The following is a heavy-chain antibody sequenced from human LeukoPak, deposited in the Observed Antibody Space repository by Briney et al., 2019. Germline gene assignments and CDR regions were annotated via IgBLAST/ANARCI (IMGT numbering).Heavy chain of an antibody. J-gene: IGHJ5*02. CDR2: FDPEDGET. Sequence: ASVKVSCKVSGYTLTELSMHWVRQAPGKGLEWTGGFDPEDGETIYAQKFQGRVTMTEDTSTDTAYMELSSLRSEDTAVYYCATTPRGSNWFDPWGQGTLVTVSS. CDR3: ATTPRGSNWFDP. V-gene: IGHV1-24*01. CDR1: GYTLTELS. D-gene: IGHD3-10*01.